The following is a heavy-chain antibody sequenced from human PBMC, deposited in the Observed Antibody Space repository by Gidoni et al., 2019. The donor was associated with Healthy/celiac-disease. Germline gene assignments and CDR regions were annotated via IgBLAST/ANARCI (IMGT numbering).Heavy chain of an antibody. CDR2: IYYSGST. CDR3: ASRIAAAPRSEYFQH. Sequence: QLQLQESGPGLVKPSETLSLTCTVSARSISSSSYYWGWTRQPTGKGLEWIGSIYYSGSTYYNPSLKSRVTISVDTSKNQFSLKLSSVTAADTAVYYCASRIAAAPRSEYFQHWGQGTLVTVSS. V-gene: IGHV4-39*01. J-gene: IGHJ1*01. D-gene: IGHD6-13*01. CDR1: ARSISSSSYY.